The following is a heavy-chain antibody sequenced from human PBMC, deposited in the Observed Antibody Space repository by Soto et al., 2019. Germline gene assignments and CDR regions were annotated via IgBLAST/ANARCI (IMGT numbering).Heavy chain of an antibody. CDR1: GFTFSSYA. CDR2: IKSKTDGGTT. V-gene: IGHV3-15*01. D-gene: IGHD4-17*01. J-gene: IGHJ3*02. CDR3: TTRGMTTVTTFDI. Sequence: GGSLRLSCAASGFTFSSYAMSWVRQAPGKGLEWVGRIKSKTDGGTTDYAAPVKGRFTISRDDSKNTLYLQMNSLKTEDTAVYYCTTRGMTTVTTFDIWGQGTMVTVSS.